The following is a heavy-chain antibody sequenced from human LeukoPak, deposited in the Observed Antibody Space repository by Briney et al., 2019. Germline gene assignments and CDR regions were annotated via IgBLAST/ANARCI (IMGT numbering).Heavy chain of an antibody. CDR3: ARQTAMGRSGDY. D-gene: IGHD7-27*01. J-gene: IGHJ4*02. CDR1: GYSFTSYW. CDR2: IDPSDSDI. V-gene: IGHV5-51*01. Sequence: GESLKISCKASGYSFTSYWIGWVRQMPGKGLEWMGIIDPSDSDIRYTPSFQGQVTISADKSLSTAYLQWNSLKASDTAIYYCARQTAMGRSGDYWGQGTLVTGSS.